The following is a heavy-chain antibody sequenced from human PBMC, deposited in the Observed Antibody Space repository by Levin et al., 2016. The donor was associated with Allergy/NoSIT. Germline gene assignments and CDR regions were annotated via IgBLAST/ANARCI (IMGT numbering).Heavy chain of an antibody. V-gene: IGHV4-34*01. CDR3: ARSSYYSSGWPTYQAEYFQH. Sequence: PGKGLEWIGEINHSGSTNYNPSLKSRVTISVDTSKNQFSLKLSSVTAADTAVYYCARSSYYSSGWPTYQAEYFQHWGQGTLVTVSS. J-gene: IGHJ1*01. CDR2: INHSGST. D-gene: IGHD6-19*01.